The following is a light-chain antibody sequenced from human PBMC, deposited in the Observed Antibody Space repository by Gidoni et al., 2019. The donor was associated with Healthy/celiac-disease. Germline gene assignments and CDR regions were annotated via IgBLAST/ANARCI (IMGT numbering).Light chain of an antibody. CDR2: GAS. V-gene: IGKV3-15*01. J-gene: IGKJ4*01. CDR1: QSLSSN. CDR3: QQYNNWTLT. Sequence: EIVITHSPATLSVSPGERATLSCRASQSLSSNLDWYQQNPGQAPRLLIYGASTRATGIPARFSGSGSGTEFTLTISSLQYEDFAVYYCQQYNNWTLTFGGGTKVEIK.